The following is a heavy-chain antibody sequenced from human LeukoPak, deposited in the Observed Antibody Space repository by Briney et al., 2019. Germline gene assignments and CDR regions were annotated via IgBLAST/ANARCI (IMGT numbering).Heavy chain of an antibody. D-gene: IGHD1-14*01. CDR3: AKGRRVRKAPPHYYGMDV. Sequence: PGGSLRLSCAASGFTFSSYGMHWVRQAPGKGLEWVAVISYDGSNKYYADSVKGRFTISRDNSKNTLYLQMNSLRAEDTAVYYCAKGRRVRKAPPHYYGMDVWGQGTTVTVSS. CDR1: GFTFSSYG. V-gene: IGHV3-30*18. CDR2: ISYDGSNK. J-gene: IGHJ6*02.